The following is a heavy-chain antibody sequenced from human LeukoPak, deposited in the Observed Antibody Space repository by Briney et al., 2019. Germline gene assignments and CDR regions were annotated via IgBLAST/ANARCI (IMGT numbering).Heavy chain of an antibody. V-gene: IGHV4-59*01. Sequence: PSETLSLTCTVSGGSISYYYWSWIRQPPGKGLEWIGYIYYSGSTNYNPSLKSRVTISVDTSKNQFSLKLSSVTAADTAVYYCARDSGGIPYYYGMDVWGQGTTVTVSS. D-gene: IGHD2-15*01. CDR2: IYYSGST. J-gene: IGHJ6*02. CDR3: ARDSGGIPYYYGMDV. CDR1: GGSISYYY.